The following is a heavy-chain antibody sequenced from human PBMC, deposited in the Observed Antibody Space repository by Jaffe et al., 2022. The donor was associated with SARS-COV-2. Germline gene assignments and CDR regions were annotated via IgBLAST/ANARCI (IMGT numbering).Heavy chain of an antibody. J-gene: IGHJ4*02. CDR2: IYYSGST. CDR1: GGSISSYY. CDR3: ARGGGVTKRYYFDY. Sequence: QVQLQESGPGLVKPSETLSLTCTVSGGSISSYYWSWIRQPPGKGLEWIGYIYYSGSTNYNPSLKSRVTISVDTSKNQFSLKLSSVTAADTAVYYCARGGGVTKRYYFDYWGQGTLVTVSS. V-gene: IGHV4-59*01. D-gene: IGHD3-16*01.